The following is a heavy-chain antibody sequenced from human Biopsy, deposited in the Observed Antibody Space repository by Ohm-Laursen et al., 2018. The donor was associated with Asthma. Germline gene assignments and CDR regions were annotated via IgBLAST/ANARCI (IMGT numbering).Heavy chain of an antibody. J-gene: IGHJ5*02. Sequence: AASVKVSCKASGYTFTSYGISWVRQAPGQGLEWMGRINPNSGATNYAQKFQGRVTMTRDTSISTAYMEVSRLRSDDTAVYYCARGQKSAGDRWFDPWGQGTLVTVSS. CDR2: INPNSGAT. D-gene: IGHD6-13*01. CDR1: GYTFTSYG. CDR3: ARGQKSAGDRWFDP. V-gene: IGHV1-2*06.